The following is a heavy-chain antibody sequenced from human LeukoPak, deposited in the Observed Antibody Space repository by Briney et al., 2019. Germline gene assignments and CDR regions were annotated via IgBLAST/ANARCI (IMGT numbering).Heavy chain of an antibody. V-gene: IGHV3-21*01. Sequence: GGSLRLSCAASGFPFSTYSMNWVRQAPGKGLEWVSSISSRSTYIYHADSVKGRFTISRDNAKNSLYLQMNSLRAEDTAVYYCAELGITMIGGVWGKGTTVTISS. J-gene: IGHJ6*04. D-gene: IGHD3-10*02. CDR3: AELGITMIGGV. CDR1: GFPFSTYS. CDR2: ISSRSTYI.